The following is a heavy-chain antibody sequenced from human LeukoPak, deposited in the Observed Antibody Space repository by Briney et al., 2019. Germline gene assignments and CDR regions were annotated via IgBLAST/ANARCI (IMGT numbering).Heavy chain of an antibody. Sequence: ASETLSLTCTVSGGPISNYYGTWIRQPAGKGLEWIGRIYTSGNTNYNPSLESRVTMSIDTSKNQFSLKLTSVTAADTAVYYCAGGGGFRPDYWGQGTLVTVSS. J-gene: IGHJ4*02. CDR3: AGGGGFRPDY. CDR2: IYTSGNT. CDR1: GGPISNYY. D-gene: IGHD3-16*01. V-gene: IGHV4-4*07.